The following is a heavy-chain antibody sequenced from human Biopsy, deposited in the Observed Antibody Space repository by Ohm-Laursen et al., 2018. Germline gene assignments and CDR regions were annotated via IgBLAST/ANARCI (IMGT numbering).Heavy chain of an antibody. Sequence: SSVKVSCKAHGGTFSNYGVNWVRQAPGQGLEWLGGNIPILGTGNYAQKFQDRVTVAADTSTSTATMELRSLRSDDTAVYYCATKLTGYFHHWGQGTLVIVSS. V-gene: IGHV1-69*06. CDR3: ATKLTGYFHH. CDR2: NIPILGTG. D-gene: IGHD3-9*01. J-gene: IGHJ1*01. CDR1: GGTFSNYG.